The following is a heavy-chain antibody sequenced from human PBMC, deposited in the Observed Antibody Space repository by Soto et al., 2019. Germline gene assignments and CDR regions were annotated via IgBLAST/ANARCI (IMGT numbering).Heavy chain of an antibody. J-gene: IGHJ6*02. CDR1: GGSISSYY. D-gene: IGHD3-22*01. Sequence: PSETLSLTCTVSGGSISSYYWSWIRQPPGKGLEWIGYIYYSGSTNYNPSLKSRVTISVDTSKNQFSLKLNSVTAADTAVYYCARTSQDDYDSSGYYYYYYGMDVWGQGTTVT. CDR2: IYYSGST. CDR3: ARTSQDDYDSSGYYYYYYGMDV. V-gene: IGHV4-59*01.